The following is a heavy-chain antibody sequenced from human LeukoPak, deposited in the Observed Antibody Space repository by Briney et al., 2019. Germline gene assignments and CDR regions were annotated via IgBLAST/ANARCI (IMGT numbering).Heavy chain of an antibody. Sequence: SETLSLTCAVYGRSLSNYYWSWIRQPPGKGLEWIGEINDSGRTNYNPSLMSRVTVSVDTSKKQFSLRLTSVTATDTAVYYCARRWNYGRNYYIDVWGKGATVSVSS. CDR2: INDSGRT. D-gene: IGHD1-7*01. CDR3: ARRWNYGRNYYIDV. CDR1: GRSLSNYY. V-gene: IGHV4-34*01. J-gene: IGHJ6*03.